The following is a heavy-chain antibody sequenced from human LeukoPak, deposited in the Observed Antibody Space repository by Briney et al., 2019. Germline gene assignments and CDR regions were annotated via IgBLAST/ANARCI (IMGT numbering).Heavy chain of an antibody. Sequence: GGSLRLSCAASGFTVSSYGMHWVRQAPGKGLEWGAFIRYDGSNKYYADSVKGRFTISRDNSKNTLYLQMNSLRAEDTAVYYCAKDGLSGGGAFDPWGQGTLVTVSS. V-gene: IGHV3-30*02. CDR1: GFTVSSYG. CDR3: AKDGLSGGGAFDP. J-gene: IGHJ5*02. D-gene: IGHD3-16*01. CDR2: IRYDGSNK.